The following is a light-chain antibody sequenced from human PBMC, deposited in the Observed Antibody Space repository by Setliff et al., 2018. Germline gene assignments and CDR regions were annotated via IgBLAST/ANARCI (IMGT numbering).Light chain of an antibody. CDR1: SSNIGNNY. J-gene: IGLJ2*01. CDR3: GTWDSSLSAAV. Sequence: QSALTQPPSVSAAPGQKVTISCSGSSSNIGNNYVSWYQHLPGTAPKLLIYDNNKRPSGIPDRFSGSKSGTSATLGITGLQTGDEADYYCGTWDSSLSAAVFGGGTKVTVL. V-gene: IGLV1-51*01. CDR2: DNN.